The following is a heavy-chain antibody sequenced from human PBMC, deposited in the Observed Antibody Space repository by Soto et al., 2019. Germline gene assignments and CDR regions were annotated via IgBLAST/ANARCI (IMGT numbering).Heavy chain of an antibody. CDR3: ARDALGYCISTSCYPPSGYFDY. CDR1: GFTFSSYG. Sequence: GGSLRLSCEASGFTFSSYGMHWVRQAPGKGLEWVAVIWYDGSNKYYADSVKGRFTISRDNSKNTLYLQMNSLRAEDTAVYYCARDALGYCISTSCYPPSGYFDYWGQGTLVTVSS. J-gene: IGHJ4*02. CDR2: IWYDGSNK. V-gene: IGHV3-33*01. D-gene: IGHD2-2*01.